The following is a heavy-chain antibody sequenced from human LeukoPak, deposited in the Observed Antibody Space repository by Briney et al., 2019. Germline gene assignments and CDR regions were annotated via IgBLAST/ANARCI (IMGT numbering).Heavy chain of an antibody. J-gene: IGHJ6*03. CDR1: GGTFSSYA. CDR3: ASVLLWSGTTESYYMDV. Sequence: SVKVSCKASGGTFSSYAISWVRQAPGQGLEWMGGIIPIFGTANYAQKFQGRVTITTDAPTGTAYMELSSLRSEDTAVYYCASVLLWSGTTESYYMDVWGKGTTVTVSS. CDR2: IIPIFGTA. D-gene: IGHD3-10*01. V-gene: IGHV1-69*05.